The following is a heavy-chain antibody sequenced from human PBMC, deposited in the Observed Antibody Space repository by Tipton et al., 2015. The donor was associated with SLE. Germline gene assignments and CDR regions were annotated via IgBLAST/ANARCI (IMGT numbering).Heavy chain of an antibody. CDR2: IYYSGST. D-gene: IGHD3-22*01. V-gene: IGHV4-59*11. CDR1: GGSLSSHY. J-gene: IGHJ4*02. Sequence: TLSLTCTVSGGSLSSHYWSWIRQPPGKGLEWIGYIYYSGSTNYNPSLKSRVTISVDTSKNQFSLKLSSVTAADTAVYYCARVGENYYDSSGYYYYWGQGTLVTVSS. CDR3: ARVGENYYDSSGYYYY.